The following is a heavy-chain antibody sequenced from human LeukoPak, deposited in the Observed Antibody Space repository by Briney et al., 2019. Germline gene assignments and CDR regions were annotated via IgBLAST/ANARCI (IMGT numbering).Heavy chain of an antibody. D-gene: IGHD4-17*01. J-gene: IGHJ3*02. CDR1: GDSTGSTTYY. Sequence: SETLSLTCSFSGDSTGSTTYYWSWLRQPPGKGLEWIGYIYYSGSTNYNPSLKSRVTISIDTSKNQFSLKLSSVTAADTAVYYCARDLVTVTKGFDIWGQGTMVSVSS. V-gene: IGHV4-61*01. CDR3: ARDLVTVTKGFDI. CDR2: IYYSGST.